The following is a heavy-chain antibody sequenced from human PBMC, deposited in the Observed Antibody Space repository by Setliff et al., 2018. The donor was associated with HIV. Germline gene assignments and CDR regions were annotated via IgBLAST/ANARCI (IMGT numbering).Heavy chain of an antibody. D-gene: IGHD1-7*01. Sequence: GSLRLSCAASGFTFSNYAMTWVRQAPGKGLEWVSGISGSGDTTNYADSVKGRFTISRDNSKNTLYLQMNNLRAEDTAVYYCAKDARWNYVGFDYWGQGTLVTVSS. V-gene: IGHV3-23*01. J-gene: IGHJ4*02. CDR1: GFTFSNYA. CDR3: AKDARWNYVGFDY. CDR2: ISGSGDTT.